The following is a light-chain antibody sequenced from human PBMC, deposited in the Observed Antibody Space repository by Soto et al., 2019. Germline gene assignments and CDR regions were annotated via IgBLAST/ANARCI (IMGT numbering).Light chain of an antibody. V-gene: IGKV3-20*01. CDR2: GAS. CDR1: QSVSSSY. CDR3: QQHGSSPWM. Sequence: VLTQSPGTLSLSPGETATLSCRASQSVSSSYVAWYQHIPGQTPRLLIYGASSRATGIPDRFSGSGSGTDFTLTISRLEPEDFAVYYCQQHGSSPWMFGQGTKVDIK. J-gene: IGKJ1*01.